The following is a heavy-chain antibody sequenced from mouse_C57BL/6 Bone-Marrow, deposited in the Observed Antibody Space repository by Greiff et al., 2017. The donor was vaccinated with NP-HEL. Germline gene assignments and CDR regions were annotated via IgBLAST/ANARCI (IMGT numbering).Heavy chain of an antibody. J-gene: IGHJ1*03. D-gene: IGHD1-1*01. CDR2: IDPSDSYT. Sequence: QVQLQQPGAELVMPGASVKLSCKASGYTFTSYWMHWVKQRPGQGLEWIGEIDPSDSYTNYNQKFKGKSTLTVDKSSSTAYMQLSSLTSEDSAVYYCAREGVLLRYFDVWGTGTTGTGSS. V-gene: IGHV1-69*01. CDR1: GYTFTSYW. CDR3: AREGVLLRYFDV.